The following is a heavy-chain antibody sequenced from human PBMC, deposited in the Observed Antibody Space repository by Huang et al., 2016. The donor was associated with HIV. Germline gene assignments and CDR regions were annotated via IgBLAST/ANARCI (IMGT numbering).Heavy chain of an antibody. CDR1: GYTVSELS. J-gene: IGHJ3*02. CDR3: ATSTPDVGAGVLRSAFDI. Sequence: QVQLVESGAELKKPGASVRVSCKVSGYTVSELSLHWVRQAPEKGLEWMGGFDPEEGETIYAHRLQGRVTMTEDTSTDTAYMELSSLRPEDTAVYYWATSTPDVGAGVLRSAFDIWGQGTMVTVSS. V-gene: IGHV1-24*01. D-gene: IGHD2-15*01. CDR2: FDPEEGET.